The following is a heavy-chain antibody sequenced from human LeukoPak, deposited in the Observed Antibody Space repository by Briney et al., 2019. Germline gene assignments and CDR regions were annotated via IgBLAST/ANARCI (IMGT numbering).Heavy chain of an antibody. V-gene: IGHV1-18*01. CDR1: GYTFTSYG. Sequence: ASVKVSCKASGYTFTSYGISWVRQAPGQGLEWMGWISAYNGNTNYAQKLQGRDTMTTDTSTSTAYMELRRLRSDDTAVYYCARALRPRLTSTYYYGSGSYKPRQPEAYYFDYWGQGTLVTVSS. J-gene: IGHJ4*02. CDR3: ARALRPRLTSTYYYGSGSYKPRQPEAYYFDY. D-gene: IGHD3-10*01. CDR2: ISAYNGNT.